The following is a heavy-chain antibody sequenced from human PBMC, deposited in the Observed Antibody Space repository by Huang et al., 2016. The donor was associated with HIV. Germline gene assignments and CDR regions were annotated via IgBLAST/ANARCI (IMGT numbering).Heavy chain of an antibody. Sequence: EVQLVQSGGVAIKPRGSLRLSCAASGFPFRDYHMHWVRQVPGKGLEWVALISGDGSTTKYGDSVKGRFTISRDNSKDSLYLQMNSLKTEDTAFYYCTGIFYDSTGYYYHYWGQGTLVTVSS. J-gene: IGHJ4*02. V-gene: IGHV3-43*01. CDR2: ISGDGSTT. CDR3: TGIFYDSTGYYYHY. D-gene: IGHD3-22*01. CDR1: GFPFRDYH.